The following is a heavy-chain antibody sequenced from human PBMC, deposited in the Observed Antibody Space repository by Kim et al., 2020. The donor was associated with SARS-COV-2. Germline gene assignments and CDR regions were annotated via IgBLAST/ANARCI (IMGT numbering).Heavy chain of an antibody. CDR1: GGSISSGSYF. CDR3: ATQVAQGELIEEDYYYGLDV. CDR2: IYYSGTT. V-gene: IGHV4-39*01. D-gene: IGHD5-12*01. Sequence: SETLSLTCTVSGGSISSGSYFWGWIRQPPGKGLEWIGSIYYSGTTYHNPSLKSRATLSIDTSRNHFSLKLTSVTAADTAVYFCATQVAQGELIEEDYYYGLDVGGRGLTVSVSS. J-gene: IGHJ6*02.